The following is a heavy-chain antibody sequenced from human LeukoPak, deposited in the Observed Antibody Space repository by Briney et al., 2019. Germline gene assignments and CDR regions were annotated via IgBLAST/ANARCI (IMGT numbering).Heavy chain of an antibody. CDR2: INSDSSLM. Sequence: GGSLRLSCAASGFTFSSYSMNWVRQAPGKGLEWVSSINSDSSLMFYAESVKGRFTISRDNAKNSLYLQMNSLRAEDTAVYYCARDRVGGTTASTFEYWGQGTLVTVSS. J-gene: IGHJ4*02. V-gene: IGHV3-21*01. CDR1: GFTFSSYS. D-gene: IGHD1-26*01. CDR3: ARDRVGGTTASTFEY.